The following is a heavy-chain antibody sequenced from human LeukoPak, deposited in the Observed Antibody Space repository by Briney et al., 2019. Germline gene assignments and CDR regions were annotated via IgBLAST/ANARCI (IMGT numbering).Heavy chain of an antibody. CDR1: GYTFTGYY. V-gene: IGHV1-2*02. J-gene: IGHJ4*02. Sequence: ASVKVSCKDSGYTFTGYYMHWVRQAPGQGLEWMGWINPNSGGTNYAQNFQGRVTMTRDTSISTAYMELSRLRSDDTAVYYCARGRLPGGFDYWGQGTLVTVSS. CDR3: ARGRLPGGFDY. D-gene: IGHD4-11*01. CDR2: INPNSGGT.